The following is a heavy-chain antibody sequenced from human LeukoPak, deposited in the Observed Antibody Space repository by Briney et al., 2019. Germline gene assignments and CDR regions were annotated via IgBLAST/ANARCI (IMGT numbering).Heavy chain of an antibody. CDR1: GFSVATYD. V-gene: IGHV3-13*01. D-gene: IGHD6-6*01. CDR3: TREWRSIASHYDGMDV. CDR2: IGTNHDT. Sequence: GGSLRLACVASGFSVATYDMYWVRQAAGRGLEWISAIGTNHDTYYLGSVKGRFSISRENAKNSFSLQMNYLRVEDTAVYYCTREWRSIASHYDGMDVWGQGATVTVSS. J-gene: IGHJ6*02.